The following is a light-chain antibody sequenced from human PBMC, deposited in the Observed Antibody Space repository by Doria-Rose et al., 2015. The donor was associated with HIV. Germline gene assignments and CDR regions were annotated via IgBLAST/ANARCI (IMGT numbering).Light chain of an antibody. CDR2: DGS. CDR3: HQYGTSWT. J-gene: IGKJ1*01. CDR1: QSFSSTY. V-gene: IGKV3-20*01. Sequence: EIVLTQSPGTLSLSPGERATLSCRASQSFSSTYLAWYQQKPGQAPSLLIYDGSTRATGIPDRLSASGSGTDFTITINRLEPEDFALYYCHQYGTSWTFGQGTKVEI.